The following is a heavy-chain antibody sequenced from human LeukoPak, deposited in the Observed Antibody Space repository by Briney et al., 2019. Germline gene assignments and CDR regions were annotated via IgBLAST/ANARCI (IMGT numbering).Heavy chain of an antibody. V-gene: IGHV3-30*02. D-gene: IGHD2-2*01. Sequence: GGSLRLSCAASGFTFSSYGMHWVRQAPGKGLEWVAFIRYDGSNKYYADSVKGRFTISRDNSKNTLYLQMNSLRAEDTAVYYCAKAPYCSSTSCRRPLYYYYMDVWGKGTTVTVSS. CDR1: GFTFSSYG. J-gene: IGHJ6*03. CDR3: AKAPYCSSTSCRRPLYYYYMDV. CDR2: IRYDGSNK.